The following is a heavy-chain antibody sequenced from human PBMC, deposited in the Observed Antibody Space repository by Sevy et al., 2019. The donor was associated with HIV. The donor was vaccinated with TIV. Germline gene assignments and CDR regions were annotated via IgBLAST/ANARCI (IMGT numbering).Heavy chain of an antibody. Sequence: GGSLRLSCVASGFTFSNYAMSWVRQAPGKGLEWVSTLNYGGADTYYADSVKGRFTISRDNSKNTLYLQMNSLRAEDKAVYYCAKDSPPTIAYCSGGSCTNDYWGQGTLVTVSS. D-gene: IGHD2-15*01. V-gene: IGHV3-23*01. CDR3: AKDSPPTIAYCSGGSCTNDY. CDR1: GFTFSNYA. CDR2: LNYGGADT. J-gene: IGHJ4*02.